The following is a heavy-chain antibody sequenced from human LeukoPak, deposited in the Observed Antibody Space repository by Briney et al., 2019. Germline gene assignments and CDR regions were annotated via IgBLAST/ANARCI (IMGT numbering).Heavy chain of an antibody. CDR1: GGSISSYY. D-gene: IGHD1-26*01. Sequence: PSETLSLTCTVSGGSISSYYWSWIRQPPGKGLEWIGYIHDSGSTNYNPSLKSRVTISVDTSTNRFSLKLNSVTAADTAIYYCARHKARGWEVLHYYYALDVWGQGTTVAVSS. CDR3: ARHKARGWEVLHYYYALDV. J-gene: IGHJ6*02. CDR2: IHDSGST. V-gene: IGHV4-59*08.